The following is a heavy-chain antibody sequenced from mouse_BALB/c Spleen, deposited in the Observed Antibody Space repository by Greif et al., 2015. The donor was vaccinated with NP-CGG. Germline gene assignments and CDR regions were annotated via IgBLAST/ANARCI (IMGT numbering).Heavy chain of an antibody. CDR2: IRLKSDNYAT. CDR1: GFTFSSYW. V-gene: IGHV6-6*02. D-gene: IGHD2-14*01. Sequence: EVKVEESGGGLVQPGGSMKLSCVASGFTFSSYWMSWVRQSPEKGLEWVAEIRLKSDNYATHYAESVKGKFTISRDDSKSRLYLQMNSLRAEDTGIYYCTRGTTFAYWGQGTLVTVSA. J-gene: IGHJ3*01. CDR3: TRGTTFAY.